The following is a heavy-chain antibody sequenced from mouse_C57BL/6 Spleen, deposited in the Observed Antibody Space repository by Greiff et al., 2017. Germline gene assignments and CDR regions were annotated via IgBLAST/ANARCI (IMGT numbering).Heavy chain of an antibody. D-gene: IGHD1-2*01. V-gene: IGHV1-58*01. CDR3: AKGRITTAPGYFDY. J-gene: IGHJ2*01. Sequence: DVKLQESGAELVRPGSSVKMSCKTSGYTFTSYGINWVKQRPGQGLEWIGYIYIGNGYTEYNEKFKGKATLTSDTSSSTAYMQLSSLTSEDSAIYFCAKGRITTAPGYFDYWGQGTTLTVSS. CDR2: IYIGNGYT. CDR1: GYTFTSYG.